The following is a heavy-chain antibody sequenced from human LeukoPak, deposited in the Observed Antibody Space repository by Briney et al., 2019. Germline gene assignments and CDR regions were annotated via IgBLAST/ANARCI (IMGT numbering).Heavy chain of an antibody. Sequence: PSETLSLTCTVSGGSISGYHWHWIRQPPGKGLEWIGSIYHSGSTYYNPSLKSRVTISVDTSKNQFSLKLSSVTAADTAVYYCAREGYSYGYSPFFDYWGQGILVTVSS. J-gene: IGHJ4*02. CDR1: GGSISGYH. V-gene: IGHV4-38-2*02. CDR2: IYHSGST. CDR3: AREGYSYGYSPFFDY. D-gene: IGHD5-18*01.